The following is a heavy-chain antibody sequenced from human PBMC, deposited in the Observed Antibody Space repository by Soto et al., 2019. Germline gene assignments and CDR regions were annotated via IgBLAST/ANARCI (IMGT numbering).Heavy chain of an antibody. Sequence: SETRSLTCTVSGGSISSSSYYWGWIRQPPGKGLEWIGGIYYSGSTYYNPSLKSRVTISVDTSKNQFSLKLSSVTAADTAVYYCASGELRYFDWLPNNNWFDPWGQGTLVTVSS. J-gene: IGHJ5*02. CDR2: IYYSGST. CDR1: GGSISSSSYY. CDR3: ASGELRYFDWLPNNNWFDP. D-gene: IGHD3-9*01. V-gene: IGHV4-39*01.